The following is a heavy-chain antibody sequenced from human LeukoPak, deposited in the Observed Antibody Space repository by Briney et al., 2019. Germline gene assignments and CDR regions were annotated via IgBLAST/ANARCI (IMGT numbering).Heavy chain of an antibody. Sequence: SETLSLTCTVSGDSITNSYWSWIRQPPGKGLEWIAYIYSSGNTKYNPSLSSRVTISVDTSKNQFSLKLTSVTAADTAVYYCVRAKGDYWGEGTLVTVSS. J-gene: IGHJ4*02. CDR1: GDSITNSY. CDR3: VRAKGDY. CDR2: IYSSGNT. V-gene: IGHV4-59*01.